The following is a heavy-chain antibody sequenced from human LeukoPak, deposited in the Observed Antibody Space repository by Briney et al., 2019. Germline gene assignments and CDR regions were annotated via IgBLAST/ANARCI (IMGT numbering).Heavy chain of an antibody. CDR1: GDSISSSNCY. V-gene: IGHV4-39*01. CDR2: IYFSGST. Sequence: PSETLSLTCTVSGDSISSSNCYWGWIRQPPGKGLEWIGSIYFSGSTYYNASLKSRVTISVDTSKNQFSLKLSSVTAADTAVYYCARRGWDCSSTSCYDPTYYYYYMDVWGKGTTVTISS. CDR3: ARRGWDCSSTSCYDPTYYYYYMDV. J-gene: IGHJ6*03. D-gene: IGHD2-2*01.